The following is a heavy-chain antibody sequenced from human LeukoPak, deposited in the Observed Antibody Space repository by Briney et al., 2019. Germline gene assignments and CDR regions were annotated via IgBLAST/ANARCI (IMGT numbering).Heavy chain of an antibody. CDR1: GYTFTSYG. D-gene: IGHD4-23*01. CDR2: ISAYNGNT. J-gene: IGHJ5*02. Sequence: GASVKVSCKASGYTFTSYGISWVRQAPGQGLEWMGWISAYNGNTNYAQKLQGRVTMTTDTSTSTAYMELRSLRSDDTAVYYCARDADYGGNSGDCWFDPWGQGTLVTVSS. V-gene: IGHV1-18*01. CDR3: ARDADYGGNSGDCWFDP.